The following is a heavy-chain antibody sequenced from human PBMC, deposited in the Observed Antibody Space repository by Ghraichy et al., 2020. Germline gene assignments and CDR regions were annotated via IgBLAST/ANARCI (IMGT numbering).Heavy chain of an antibody. CDR2: IYYSGST. CDR3: ARGVLYNWNSSLRGGTYYYYYMDV. Sequence: SETLSLTCTVSGGSISSYYWSWIRQPPGKGLEWIGYIYYSGSTNYNPSLKSRVTISVDTSKNQFSLKLSSVTAADTAVYYCARGVLYNWNSSLRGGTYYYYYMDVWGKGTTVTFSS. J-gene: IGHJ6*03. V-gene: IGHV4-59*01. D-gene: IGHD1-7*01. CDR1: GGSISSYY.